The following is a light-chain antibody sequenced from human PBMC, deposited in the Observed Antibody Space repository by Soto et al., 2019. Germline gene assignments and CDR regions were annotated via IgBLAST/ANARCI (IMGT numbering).Light chain of an antibody. CDR1: QSVGSY. J-gene: IGKJ1*01. Sequence: EIVLTQSPATLSLSPGERATLSCRASQSVGSYLAWYQQKPGQAPRLLIFDSSNRATGIPARFSGSGSRTDFTLTISSLEPEDFAVYYCQQGSNWPRGGTFGQGTKVEIK. CDR2: DSS. V-gene: IGKV3-11*01. CDR3: QQGSNWPRGGT.